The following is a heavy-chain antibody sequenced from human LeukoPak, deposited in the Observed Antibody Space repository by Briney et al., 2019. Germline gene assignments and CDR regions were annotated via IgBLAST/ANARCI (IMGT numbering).Heavy chain of an antibody. CDR3: ARDAIDRAVAGHQNPEYFQH. CDR1: GGSISSSSYY. Sequence: PSETLSLTCTVFGGSISSSSYYWGWIRQPPGKGLEWIGSIYYSGSTYYNPSLKSRVTISVDTSKNQFSLKLSSVTAADTAVYYCARDAIDRAVAGHQNPEYFQHWGQGTLVTVSS. V-gene: IGHV4-39*07. CDR2: IYYSGST. D-gene: IGHD6-19*01. J-gene: IGHJ1*01.